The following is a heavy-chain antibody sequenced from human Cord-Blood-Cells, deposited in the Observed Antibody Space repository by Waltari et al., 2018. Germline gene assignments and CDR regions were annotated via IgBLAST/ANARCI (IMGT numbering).Heavy chain of an antibody. CDR2: IYYSGST. V-gene: IGHV4-39*01. J-gene: IGHJ4*02. CDR3: ARLGERGYSYGHDY. CDR1: GGSISSSSYY. D-gene: IGHD5-18*01. Sequence: QLQLQESGPGLVKPSETLSLTCTVSGGSISSSSYYWGWIRQPPGKGLEWIGSIYYSGSTYYNPSLKSRVTISVDTSKNQFSLKLSSVTAADTAVYYCARLGERGYSYGHDYWGQGTLVTVSS.